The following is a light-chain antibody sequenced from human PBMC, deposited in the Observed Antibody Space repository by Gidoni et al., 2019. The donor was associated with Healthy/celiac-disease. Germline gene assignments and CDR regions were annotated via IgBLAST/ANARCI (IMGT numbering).Light chain of an antibody. CDR3: QQRSNWPPGT. Sequence: EIVLTQSPATLSVSPGERATLSCRASQSVSSYLAWYQQKPGQAPRLLIYDASNRATGIPARFSGSGSWTAFTLTISSLEPEDFAVYYCQQRSNWPPGTFGGGTKVEIK. J-gene: IGKJ4*01. V-gene: IGKV3-11*01. CDR2: DAS. CDR1: QSVSSY.